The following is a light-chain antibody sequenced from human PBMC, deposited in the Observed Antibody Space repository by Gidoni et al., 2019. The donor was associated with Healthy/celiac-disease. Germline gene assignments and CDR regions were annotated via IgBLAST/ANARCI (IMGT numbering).Light chain of an antibody. J-gene: IGKJ2*01. CDR1: QSVSSSY. CDR3: QQYGSSSYT. Sequence: DIVLTQSPGTLSLSPGERATLSCMASQSVSSSYLAWYQQKPGQAPRLLIYGASSRATGIPDRFSGSGSGTDFTLTISRLEPEDFAVYYCQQYGSSSYTFGQXTKLEIK. CDR2: GAS. V-gene: IGKV3-20*01.